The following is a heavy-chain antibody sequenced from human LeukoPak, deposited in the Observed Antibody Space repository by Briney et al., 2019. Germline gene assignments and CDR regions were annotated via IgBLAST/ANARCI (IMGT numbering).Heavy chain of an antibody. J-gene: IGHJ6*03. D-gene: IGHD2-2*02. CDR3: TTDVGGDCSSTSCYKGYYYYYMDV. CDR1: GFTFSNAW. V-gene: IGHV3-15*01. CDR2: IKSKTDGGTT. Sequence: GGSLRLSCAASGFTFSNAWMSWVRQAPGKGLEWVGRIKSKTDGGTTDYAAPVKGRFTISRDDSKNTLYLQMNSLKTEDTAVYYCTTDVGGDCSSTSCYKGYYYYYMDVWVKGTTVTVSS.